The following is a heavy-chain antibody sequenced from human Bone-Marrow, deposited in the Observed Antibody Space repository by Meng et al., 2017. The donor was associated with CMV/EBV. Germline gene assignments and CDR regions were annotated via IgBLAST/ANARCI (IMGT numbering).Heavy chain of an antibody. V-gene: IGHV3-74*01. J-gene: IGHJ4*02. CDR1: GFNLRRYW. D-gene: IGHD1-26*01. Sequence: GGSLRLSCAASGFNLRRYWMHWVRQAPGKGLVWVSRINEDGSRTDYADSVKGRFTISRDNAKNTLYLQMNSLRAEDTAVYYCARDWSGSDDYWGQGTLVTVSS. CDR3: ARDWSGSDDY. CDR2: INEDGSRT.